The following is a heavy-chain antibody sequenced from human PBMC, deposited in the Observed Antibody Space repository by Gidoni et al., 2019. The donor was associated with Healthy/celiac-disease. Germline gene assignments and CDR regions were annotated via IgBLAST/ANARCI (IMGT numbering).Heavy chain of an antibody. CDR2: SYPGASDT. D-gene: IGHD6-6*01. CDR3: ARLYSSSDAFDI. CDR1: GYSFTSYW. Sequence: EVQLVQSEAEVKKPGEALKSACKGSGYSFTSYWIGWVRQMPGKGLEWMGISYPGASDTRYSPSFHGQVTLSADTPISPAYLQWSSLKASDPAMYYCARLYSSSDAFDIWGQGTMVTVSS. J-gene: IGHJ3*02. V-gene: IGHV5-51*01.